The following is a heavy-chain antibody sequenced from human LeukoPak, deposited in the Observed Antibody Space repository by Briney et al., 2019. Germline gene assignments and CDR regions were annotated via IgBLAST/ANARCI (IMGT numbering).Heavy chain of an antibody. CDR3: ARERTLTSCYDY. V-gene: IGHV1-2*02. J-gene: IGHJ4*02. D-gene: IGHD2-15*01. Sequence: AASVKVSCKASGYXFTGYYMHWVRQAPGQGLEWLGWINPNSGGTNYAQKFQGRVTMTRDTSISTAYMELSRLRSDDTAVYYCARERTLTSCYDYWGQGTLVTVSS. CDR1: GYXFTGYY. CDR2: INPNSGGT.